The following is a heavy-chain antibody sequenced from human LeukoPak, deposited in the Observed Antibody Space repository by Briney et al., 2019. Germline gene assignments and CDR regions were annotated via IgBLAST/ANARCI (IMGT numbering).Heavy chain of an antibody. CDR1: GGSINNSTYY. CDR3: ARDFGSHYGSGTLIGY. V-gene: IGHV4-39*07. D-gene: IGHD3-10*01. CDR2: IYYSGST. J-gene: IGHJ4*02. Sequence: SETLSLTCTVSGGSINNSTYYWGWIRQPPGKGLEWIGSIYYSGSTYYNPSLKSRVSISVDTSRNQFSLKLSSVTAADTAMYYCARDFGSHYGSGTLIGYWGQGTLVTVSS.